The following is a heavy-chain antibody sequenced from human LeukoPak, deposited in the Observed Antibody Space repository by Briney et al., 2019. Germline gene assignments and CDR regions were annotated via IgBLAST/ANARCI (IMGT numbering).Heavy chain of an antibody. J-gene: IGHJ4*02. V-gene: IGHV1-18*01. D-gene: IGHD6-13*01. Sequence: ASVKVSCKASGGTFSSYGISWVRQAPGQGLEWMRWISAYNGNTNYAQKLQGRVTMTTDTSTSTAYMELRSLRSDDTAVYYCALIAAAVDYFDYWGQGTLVTVSS. CDR3: ALIAAAVDYFDY. CDR2: ISAYNGNT. CDR1: GGTFSSYG.